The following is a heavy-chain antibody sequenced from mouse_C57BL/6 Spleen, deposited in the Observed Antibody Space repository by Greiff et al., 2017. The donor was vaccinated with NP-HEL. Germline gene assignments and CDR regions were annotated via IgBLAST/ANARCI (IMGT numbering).Heavy chain of an antibody. J-gene: IGHJ2*01. D-gene: IGHD2-1*01. CDR3: ARREGYGNYFFFDY. Sequence: VQLQQPGAELVKPGASVKLSCKASGYTFTSYWMHWVKQRPGQGLEWIGMIHPNSGSTNYNEKFKSKATLTVDKSSSTAYMQLSSLTSEDSAVYYCARREGYGNYFFFDYWGQGTTLTVSS. CDR1: GYTFTSYW. CDR2: IHPNSGST. V-gene: IGHV1-64*01.